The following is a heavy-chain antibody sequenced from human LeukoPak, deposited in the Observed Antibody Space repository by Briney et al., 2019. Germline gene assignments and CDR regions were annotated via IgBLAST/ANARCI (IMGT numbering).Heavy chain of an antibody. V-gene: IGHV1-18*01. CDR1: GYTFTSYG. Sequence: ASVKVSCKASGYTFTSYGISWVGQAPGQGLEWMGWISAYNGNTNYAQKLQGRVTMTTDTSTSTAYMELRSLRSDDTAVYYCARDGYSSGWYSWRWFDPWGQGTLVTVSS. CDR3: ARDGYSSGWYSWRWFDP. CDR2: ISAYNGNT. J-gene: IGHJ5*02. D-gene: IGHD6-19*01.